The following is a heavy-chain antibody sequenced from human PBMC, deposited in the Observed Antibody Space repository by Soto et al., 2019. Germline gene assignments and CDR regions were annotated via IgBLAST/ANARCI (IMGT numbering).Heavy chain of an antibody. Sequence: GGSLRLSCEASGFAFSAYSLSWVRQAPGKWLEWVSSITPSGSDIHYADSVEGRFIISRDNTKNSLFLQMDTLRAEDTALYYCVRGGGHFANWGQGTLVTVSS. J-gene: IGHJ4*02. CDR2: ITPSGSDI. V-gene: IGHV3-21*04. CDR3: VRGGGHFAN. CDR1: GFAFSAYS.